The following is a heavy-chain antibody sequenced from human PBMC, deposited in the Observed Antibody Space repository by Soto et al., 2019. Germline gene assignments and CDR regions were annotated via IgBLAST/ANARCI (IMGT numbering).Heavy chain of an antibody. J-gene: IGHJ4*02. V-gene: IGHV3-33*01. CDR3: ARSTWIQLWLPDY. CDR2: IWYDGSNK. Sequence: VQLVESGGGVVQPGRSLRLSCAASGFTFSSYGMHWVRQAPGKGLEWVAVIWYDGSNKYYADSVKGRFTISRDNSKNTLYLQMNSLRAEDTAVYYCARSTWIQLWLPDYWGQGTLVTVSS. CDR1: GFTFSSYG. D-gene: IGHD5-18*01.